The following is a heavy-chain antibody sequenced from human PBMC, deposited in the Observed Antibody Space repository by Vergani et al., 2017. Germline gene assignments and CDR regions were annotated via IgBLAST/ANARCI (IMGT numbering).Heavy chain of an antibody. D-gene: IGHD3-10*01. CDR2: ISGSGGST. V-gene: IGHV3-23*01. CDR3: AKFRAGTYGMDV. CDR1: GFTFSSYA. J-gene: IGHJ6*02. Sequence: EVQLLESGGGLVQPGGSLRLSCAASGFTFSSYAMSWVRQAPGKGLEWVSAISGSGGSTYYADSVKGRFTISRDNSKNTLCLQMNSLRAEDTAVYYCAKFRAGTYGMDVWGQGTTVTVSS.